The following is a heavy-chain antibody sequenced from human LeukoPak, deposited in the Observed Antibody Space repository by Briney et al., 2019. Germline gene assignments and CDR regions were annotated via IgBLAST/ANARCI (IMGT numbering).Heavy chain of an antibody. V-gene: IGHV3-48*01. J-gene: IGHJ4*02. Sequence: GGSLRLSCVASGFTFSSYSMNWVRQAPGKGLEWVSNIISSSGSSMYYADSVRGRFTISRDNSKNTLYLQMNSLRAEDTAVYYCAKASGRGPPAHFVYWGQGTLVTVSS. CDR3: AKASGRGPPAHFVY. CDR1: GFTFSSYS. CDR2: IISSSGSSM. D-gene: IGHD6-25*01.